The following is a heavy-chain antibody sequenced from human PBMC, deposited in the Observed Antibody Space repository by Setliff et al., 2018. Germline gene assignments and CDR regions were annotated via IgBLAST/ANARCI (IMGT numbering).Heavy chain of an antibody. D-gene: IGHD3-10*02. J-gene: IGHJ2*01. V-gene: IGHV3-53*01. CDR2: IYTGGRT. CDR1: GFTVSGNN. Sequence: PGGSLRLSCVGSGFTVSGNNMNWVHQAPGKGLEWVSAIYTGGRTDSADSVKGRFTISRDGSKNTLYLQRNNLRVEDTAVYYCARGGVFGHFYFDLWGRGTLVTVSS. CDR3: ARGGVFGHFYFDL.